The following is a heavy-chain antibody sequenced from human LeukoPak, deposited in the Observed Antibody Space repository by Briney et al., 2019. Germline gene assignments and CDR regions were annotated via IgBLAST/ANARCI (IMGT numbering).Heavy chain of an antibody. CDR1: GGSISSYY. CDR3: ARVVTSIAVVGAQAFDP. CDR2: IYTSGST. D-gene: IGHD6-19*01. J-gene: IGHJ5*02. V-gene: IGHV4-4*07. Sequence: SETLSLTCTVSGGSISSYYWSWIRQPAGKGLEWIGRIYTSGSTNYNPSLKSRVTMSVDTSKNQFSLKLSSVTAADTAVYYCARVVTSIAVVGAQAFDPWGQGTLVTVSS.